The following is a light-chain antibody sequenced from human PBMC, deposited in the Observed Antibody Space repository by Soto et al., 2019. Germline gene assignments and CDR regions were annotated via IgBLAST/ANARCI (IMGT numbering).Light chain of an antibody. J-gene: IGLJ2*01. V-gene: IGLV2-14*03. Sequence: QSVLTQPASVSGSPGQSSTISCTGTSSDIGAYNYVSWYQQHPGKAPRLIIYDVADRPSGVSDRFSGSKSGNTASLTISGFQAEDEADYYCSSYTSSSHVIFGGGTQLTVL. CDR3: SSYTSSSHVI. CDR1: SSDIGAYNY. CDR2: DVA.